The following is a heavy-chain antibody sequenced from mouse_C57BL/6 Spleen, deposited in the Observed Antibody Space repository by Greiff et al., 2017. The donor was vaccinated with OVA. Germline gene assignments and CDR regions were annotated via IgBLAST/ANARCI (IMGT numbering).Heavy chain of an antibody. V-gene: IGHV1-81*01. CDR2: IYPRSGNT. CDR3: ARKTANFDY. CDR1: GYTFTSYG. Sequence: QVQLQQSGAELARPGASVTLSCKASGYTFTSYGISWVKQRTGQGLECIGEIYPRSGNTYYNEKFKGKATLTADKSSSTAYMELRSLTSEDSAVYFCARKTANFDYWGQGTTLTVSS. D-gene: IGHD3-2*01. J-gene: IGHJ2*01.